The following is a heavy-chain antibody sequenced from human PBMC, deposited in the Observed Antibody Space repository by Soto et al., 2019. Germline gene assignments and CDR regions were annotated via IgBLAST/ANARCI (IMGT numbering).Heavy chain of an antibody. CDR1: GGTFSSYA. CDR2: IIPIFGTA. V-gene: IGHV1-69*13. CDR3: ARDAPGPLRHCTNGVCYTGRNPWFDP. J-gene: IGHJ5*02. Sequence: SVKVSCKASGGTFSSYAISWVRQAPGQGLEWMGGIIPIFGTANYAQKFQGRVTITADESTSTAYMELSSLRSEDTAVYYCARDAPGPLRHCTNGVCYTGRNPWFDPWGQGTLVTVSS. D-gene: IGHD2-8*01.